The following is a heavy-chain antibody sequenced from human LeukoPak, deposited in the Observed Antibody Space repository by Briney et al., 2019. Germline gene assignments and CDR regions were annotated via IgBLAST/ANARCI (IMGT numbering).Heavy chain of an antibody. J-gene: IGHJ5*02. Sequence: GGSLRLSCAASGFSFRSFWMSWVRQAPGKGLEWVANIDEDGSEKNYVDSVKGRFTISRDNAKNSLYLQLNSLRAEDTAVYYCARVLHKRNYDSSDYYGSWGQGTLVTVSS. CDR3: ARVLHKRNYDSSDYYGS. D-gene: IGHD3-22*01. CDR1: GFSFRSFW. CDR2: IDEDGSEK. V-gene: IGHV3-7*04.